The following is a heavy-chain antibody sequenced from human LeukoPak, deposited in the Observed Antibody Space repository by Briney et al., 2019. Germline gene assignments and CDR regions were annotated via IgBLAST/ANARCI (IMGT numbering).Heavy chain of an antibody. V-gene: IGHV3-74*01. J-gene: IGHJ6*03. CDR2: INSDGSST. CDR1: GFTFSSYW. Sequence: PGGSLRLSCAASGFTFSSYWMHWVRQAPGKGLVWVSRINSDGSSTSYADSVKGRFTISRDNAKNSLYLQMNSLRAEDTAVYYCARVGRWGYYYYYYKDVWGKGTTVTVSS. D-gene: IGHD3-16*01. CDR3: ARVGRWGYYYYYYKDV.